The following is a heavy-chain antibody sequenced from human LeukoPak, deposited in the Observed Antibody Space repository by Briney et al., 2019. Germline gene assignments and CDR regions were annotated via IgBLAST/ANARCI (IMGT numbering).Heavy chain of an antibody. J-gene: IGHJ4*02. D-gene: IGHD5-12*01. CDR3: AKNRWGSVATPDS. CDR1: GFTFSSYW. CDR2: INSDGSST. V-gene: IGHV3-74*01. Sequence: GGSLGLSCAASGFTFSSYWMHWVRQAPGKGLVWVSRINSDGSSTSYADSVKGRFTISRDNAKNTVYLQMNSLAIEDTAIYYCAKNRWGSVATPDSWGQGTVVTVSS.